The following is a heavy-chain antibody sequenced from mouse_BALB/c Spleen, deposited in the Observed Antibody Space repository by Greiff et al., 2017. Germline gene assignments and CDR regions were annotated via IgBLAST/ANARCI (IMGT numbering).Heavy chain of an antibody. D-gene: IGHD1-3*01. CDR2: IDPSDSYT. CDR1: GYTFTSYW. J-gene: IGHJ4*01. V-gene: IGHV1S127*01. CDR3: TRKNYNAMDY. Sequence: QVQLQQPGAELVKPGASVKMSCKASGYTFTSYWMHWVKQRPGQVLEWIGVIDPSDSYTSYNQKFKGKATLTVDTSSSTAYMQLSSLTSEDSAVYYCTRKNYNAMDYWGQGTSVTVSS.